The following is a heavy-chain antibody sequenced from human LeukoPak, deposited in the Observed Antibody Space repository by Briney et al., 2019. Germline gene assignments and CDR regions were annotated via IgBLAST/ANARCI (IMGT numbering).Heavy chain of an antibody. CDR3: ARGGYYGSGNYLENWFDP. Sequence: ASVKVSCKASGYTFTRYGVSWVRQAPGQGLEWMGWINPYNGNTVYAQKLQGRVSMTTDTSTSTVYMELRSLISDDTALYYCARGGYYGSGNYLENWFDPWGQGTLVTVSS. CDR1: GYTFTRYG. CDR2: INPYNGNT. D-gene: IGHD3-10*01. V-gene: IGHV1-18*01. J-gene: IGHJ5*02.